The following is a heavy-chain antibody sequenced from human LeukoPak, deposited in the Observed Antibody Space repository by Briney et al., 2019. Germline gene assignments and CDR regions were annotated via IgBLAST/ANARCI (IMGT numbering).Heavy chain of an antibody. CDR3: ASHYNDSSGYYQDAFDI. J-gene: IGHJ3*02. D-gene: IGHD3-22*01. CDR2: IYYSGST. CDR1: GGSISSYY. V-gene: IGHV4-59*01. Sequence: SETLSLTCTVSGGSISSYYWSWIRQPPGKGLEWIGYIYYSGSTNYNPSLKSRVTISVDTSKNQFSLKLSSVTAADTAVYYCASHYNDSSGYYQDAFDIWGQGTMVTVSS.